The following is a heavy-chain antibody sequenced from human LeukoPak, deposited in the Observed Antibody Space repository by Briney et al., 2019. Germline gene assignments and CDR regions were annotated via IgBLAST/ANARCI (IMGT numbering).Heavy chain of an antibody. D-gene: IGHD3-22*01. CDR2: ISTSSSYI. CDR3: ARDGGDYYDSSGYPFHH. J-gene: IGHJ1*01. CDR1: GFTFGSYN. Sequence: KTGRSLRLSCAASGFTFGSYNMNWVGQAPGKGLEWVSSISTSSSYIYYADSVKGRFTISRDNAKKSLYLQMNSLRAGDTAVYYCARDGGDYYDSSGYPFHHWGQGTLVTVSS. V-gene: IGHV3-21*01.